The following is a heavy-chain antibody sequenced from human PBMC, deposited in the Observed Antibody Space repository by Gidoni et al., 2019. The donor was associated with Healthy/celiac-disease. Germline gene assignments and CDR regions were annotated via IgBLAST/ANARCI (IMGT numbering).Heavy chain of an antibody. D-gene: IGHD6-19*01. J-gene: IGHJ4*02. V-gene: IGHV1-18*01. Sequence: QVQLVQSGAEVKKPAASVKVSCKASGYTFTSYGISWVRQAPGQGLEWMGWISAYNGNTNYAQKLQGRVTMTTDTSTSTAYMELRSLRSDDTAVYYCARDVWSIAVAVGGYFDYWGQGTLVTVSS. CDR3: ARDVWSIAVAVGGYFDY. CDR2: ISAYNGNT. CDR1: GYTFTSYG.